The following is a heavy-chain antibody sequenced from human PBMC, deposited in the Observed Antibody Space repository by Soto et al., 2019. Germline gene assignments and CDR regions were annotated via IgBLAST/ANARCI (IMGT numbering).Heavy chain of an antibody. Sequence: SETLSLTCAVYGGSFSGYFWSWIRQPPGKGLEWIGEIFHGGGTNYSPSLKSRVTISVGTYKNQFSLELSSVTAADTAVYYCARPHYDSNTFYYFFDYWGQGTLVTVSS. CDR2: IFHGGGT. CDR3: ARPHYDSNTFYYFFDY. J-gene: IGHJ4*02. V-gene: IGHV4-34*12. CDR1: GGSFSGYF. D-gene: IGHD3-22*01.